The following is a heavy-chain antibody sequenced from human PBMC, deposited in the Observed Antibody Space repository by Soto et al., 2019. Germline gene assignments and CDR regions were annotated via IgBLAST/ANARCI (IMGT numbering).Heavy chain of an antibody. CDR2: IYHSGST. Sequence: SETLSLTCAVSGGSISSGGYSWSWIRQPPGKGLEWIGYIYHSGSTYYNPSLKSRVTISVDRSKNQFSLKLSSVTAADTAVYYCARVVDYYGSGSYYRFFDYWGQGTLVTVSS. D-gene: IGHD3-10*01. CDR3: ARVVDYYGSGSYYRFFDY. V-gene: IGHV4-30-2*01. CDR1: GGSISSGGYS. J-gene: IGHJ4*02.